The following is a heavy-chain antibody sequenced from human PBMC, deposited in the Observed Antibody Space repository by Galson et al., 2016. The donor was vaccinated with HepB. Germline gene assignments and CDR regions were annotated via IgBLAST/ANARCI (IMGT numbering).Heavy chain of an antibody. CDR1: GVSFSGHY. V-gene: IGHV4-34*01. J-gene: IGHJ4*02. Sequence: SETLSLTCAVHGVSFSGHYWTWVRQLPGRGLEWIGEVNHVGRTRYNPSLEGRTVISVDTSKNQFSLRLRSVAAADTGVYYCAKARAALWGIDFWGRGTRVTVSS. CDR2: VNHVGRT. CDR3: AKARAALWGIDF. D-gene: IGHD5-18*01.